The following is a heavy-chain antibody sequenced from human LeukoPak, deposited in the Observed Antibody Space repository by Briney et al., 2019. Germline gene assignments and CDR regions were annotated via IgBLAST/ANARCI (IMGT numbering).Heavy chain of an antibody. CDR1: GGSFSGYY. D-gene: IGHD3-16*01. J-gene: IGHJ5*02. CDR2: ISYSGIT. V-gene: IGHV4-59*12. Sequence: SETLSLTCAVYGGSFSGYYWSWIRQPPGKGLEWIGYISYSGITYYNPSLQSRVSISVDTSKNQFSLKLTSVTAADTAVYYCARDLMMGGRTRDNWFDPWGQGTLVTVSS. CDR3: ARDLMMGGRTRDNWFDP.